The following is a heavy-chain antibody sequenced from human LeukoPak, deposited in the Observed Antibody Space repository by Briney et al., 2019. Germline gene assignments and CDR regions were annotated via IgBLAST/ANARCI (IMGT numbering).Heavy chain of an antibody. CDR3: ARDRGVLRYFDWLFEFDY. V-gene: IGHV1-46*01. D-gene: IGHD3-9*01. CDR2: INPSGGST. J-gene: IGHJ4*02. Sequence: ASVKVSCKASGYTFTSYAMNWVRQAPGQGLEWMGTINPSGGSTSYAQKFQGRLTVTRDMSTSTVYMELSSLGSEDTAVYYCARDRGVLRYFDWLFEFDYWGQGTLVTVSS. CDR1: GYTFTSYA.